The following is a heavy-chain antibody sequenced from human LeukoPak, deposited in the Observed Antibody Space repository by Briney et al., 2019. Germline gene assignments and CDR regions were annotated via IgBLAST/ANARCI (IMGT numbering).Heavy chain of an antibody. CDR1: GYTFTDYY. D-gene: IGHD6-19*01. J-gene: IGHJ4*02. CDR2: INPNSGDT. Sequence: ASVKVSCKAFGYTFTDYYIHCVRQAPGQGLEWMGWINPNSGDTNYAQKFQGRVTMTSDTSVSTAYMELSSLRSDDTAIYYCARRPHSSGWSSSITLFEHWGQGTLVTVSS. V-gene: IGHV1-2*02. CDR3: ARRPHSSGWSSSITLFEH.